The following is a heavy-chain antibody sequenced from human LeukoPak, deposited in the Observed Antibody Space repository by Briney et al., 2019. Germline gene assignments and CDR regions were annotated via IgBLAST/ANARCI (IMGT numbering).Heavy chain of an antibody. CDR2: IYSGGST. CDR3: ARTRGYSYPTDY. V-gene: IGHV3-66*01. D-gene: IGHD5-18*01. J-gene: IGHJ4*02. Sequence: GGSLRLSCAASGFTVSSNYMSWVRQAPGKGLEWVSVIYSGGSTYYADSVKGRFTISRDNSKNTLYLQMNSLRAEDTAVYYCARTRGYSYPTDYWGQGTLVTVSS. CDR1: GFTVSSNY.